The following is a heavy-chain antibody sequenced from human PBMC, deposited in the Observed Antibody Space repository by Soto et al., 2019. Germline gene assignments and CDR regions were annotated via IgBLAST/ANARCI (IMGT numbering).Heavy chain of an antibody. CDR2: ISGSGGST. CDR3: ANGRGYDFWSGYIL. V-gene: IGHV3-23*01. Sequence: GGSLRLSCAASGFTFSSYAMSWVRQAPGKGLEWVSAISGSGGSTYYADSVKGRFTISRDNSKNTLYLQMNSLRAEDTAVYYCANGRGYDFWSGYILWGQGTLVTVSS. CDR1: GFTFSSYA. J-gene: IGHJ4*02. D-gene: IGHD3-3*01.